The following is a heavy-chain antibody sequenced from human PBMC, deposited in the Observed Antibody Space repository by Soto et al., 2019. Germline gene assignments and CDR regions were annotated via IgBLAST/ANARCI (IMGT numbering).Heavy chain of an antibody. CDR1: GYSITNGYF. D-gene: IGHD1-26*01. CDR2: LYHSGST. V-gene: IGHV4-38-2*02. J-gene: IGHJ4*02. CDR3: ARDSGTYRYYFDY. Sequence: SETLSLTCAVSGYSITNGYFWGWIRQPPGKGLEWIGTLYHSGSTYYNPSLGSRVTMSVDTPRNQFSLNLRSVTAADTAMYYCARDSGTYRYYFDYWGQGTLVTVSS.